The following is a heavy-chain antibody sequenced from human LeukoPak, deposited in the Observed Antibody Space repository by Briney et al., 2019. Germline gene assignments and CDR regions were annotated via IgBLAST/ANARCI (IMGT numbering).Heavy chain of an antibody. V-gene: IGHV1-8*01. CDR1: GYTFTSYD. Sequence: ASVKVSCKASGYTFTSYDINWVRQATRQGLEWMGWMNPNSGNTGYAQKFQGRVTMTRNTSISTAYMELSSLRSEDTAVYYCAVALGKAITYYYYGMDVWGQGTTVTVSS. J-gene: IGHJ6*02. CDR3: AVALGKAITYYYYGMDV. D-gene: IGHD1-26*01. CDR2: MNPNSGNT.